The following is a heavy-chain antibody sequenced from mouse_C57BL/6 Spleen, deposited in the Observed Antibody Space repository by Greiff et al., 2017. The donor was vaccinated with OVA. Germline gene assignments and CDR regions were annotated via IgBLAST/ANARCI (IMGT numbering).Heavy chain of an antibody. CDR2: INPNNGGT. V-gene: IGHV1-18*01. CDR1: GYTFTDYN. J-gene: IGHJ2*01. CDR3: ARRLLYYFDY. Sequence: EVQLKESGPELVKPGASVKIPCKASGYTFTDYNMDWVKQSHGKSLEWIGDINPNNGGTIYNQKFKGKATLTVDKSSSTAYMELRSLTSEDTAVYYCARRLLYYFDYWGQGTTLTVSS.